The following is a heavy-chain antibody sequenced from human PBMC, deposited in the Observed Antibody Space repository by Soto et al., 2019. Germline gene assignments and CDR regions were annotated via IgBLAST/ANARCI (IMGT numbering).Heavy chain of an antibody. D-gene: IGHD3-9*01. CDR1: GGTFSSYA. Sequence: GASVKVSCKASGGTFSSYAISWVRQAPGQGLEWMGGIIPIFGTANYAQKFQGRVTITADESTSTAYMELSSLRSEDTAVYYCEVNPRLRYFDWLGYYWGQGTLVIVSS. J-gene: IGHJ4*02. CDR3: EVNPRLRYFDWLGYY. CDR2: IIPIFGTA. V-gene: IGHV1-69*13.